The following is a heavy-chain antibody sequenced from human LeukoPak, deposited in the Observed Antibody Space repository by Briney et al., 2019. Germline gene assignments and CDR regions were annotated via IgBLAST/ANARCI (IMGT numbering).Heavy chain of an antibody. J-gene: IGHJ4*02. CDR1: GFTLRTYA. Sequence: LPGGSLRLSCVASGFTLRTYAMHWVRQAPGKGLEWVAVISFDGNTKYYADSVKGRFTISRDNSKNTLYLQMNGLRTEDTAIYYCTRRGGGYEFDYWGQGTLVTVSS. CDR3: TRRGGGYEFDY. D-gene: IGHD5-12*01. CDR2: ISFDGNTK. V-gene: IGHV3-30-3*01.